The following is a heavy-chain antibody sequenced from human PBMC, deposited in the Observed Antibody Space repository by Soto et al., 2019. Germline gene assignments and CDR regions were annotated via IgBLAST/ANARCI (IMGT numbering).Heavy chain of an antibody. D-gene: IGHD4-17*01. CDR2: MNPKSGYT. V-gene: IGHV1-8*01. CDR3: ARTDGDLDY. J-gene: IGHJ4*02. CDR1: GYTFTRYD. Sequence: QVQLVQSGAEVKKPGASVKVSCKTSGYTFTRYDINWVRQATGQGLEWMGWMNPKSGYTGYGQKFQGRVTMTGDTSISTAYMELSSLRSEDTAVYYCARTDGDLDYWGQGTLVTVSS.